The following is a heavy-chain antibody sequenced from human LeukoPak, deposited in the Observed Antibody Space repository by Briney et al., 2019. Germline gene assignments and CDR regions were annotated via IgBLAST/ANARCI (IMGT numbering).Heavy chain of an antibody. CDR3: ARKDGDL. J-gene: IGHJ5*02. Sequence: SETLSLTCTVSGGSISNYHWSWIRQSPGKGLEWIGYIYYSGDTNYNPSLKSRLTISLDTSKNQVSLRLSSVTAADTAVYHCARKDGDLWGQETLVTVSS. CDR1: GGSISNYH. CDR2: IYYSGDT. V-gene: IGHV4-59*08.